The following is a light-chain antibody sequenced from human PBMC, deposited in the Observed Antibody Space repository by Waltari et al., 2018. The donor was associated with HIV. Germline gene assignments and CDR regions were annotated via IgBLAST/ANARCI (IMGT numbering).Light chain of an antibody. CDR1: QSLLHTNRHNN. V-gene: IGKV2-28*01. J-gene: IGKJ1*01. CDR2: MTA. CDR3: MQALQTPRT. Sequence: VMTQSPLSLLVTPGEPPSISCRSNQSLLHTNRHNNLDCDFQKPGHSPQILIYMTANPSSGVTDRCSGTGSGSDCGPKISRVEAEYVGIYYWMQALQTPRTLGQGTNVKVK.